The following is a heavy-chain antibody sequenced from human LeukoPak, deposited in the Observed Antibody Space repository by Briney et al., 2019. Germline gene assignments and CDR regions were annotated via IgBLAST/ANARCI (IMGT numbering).Heavy chain of an antibody. CDR3: VRGVVVTAMGYKWFDP. D-gene: IGHD2-21*02. CDR2: INPSGGST. CDR1: VYIFTSNY. J-gene: IGHJ5*02. Sequence: ASVKVSCKASVYIFTSNYIHWVRQAPGQGLEWMGIINPSGGSTTYAEKYRGRVTMTRDTPTSTVYMELSSLRSEDTAVYYCVRGVVVTAMGYKWFDPWGQGTLVTVSS. V-gene: IGHV1-46*01.